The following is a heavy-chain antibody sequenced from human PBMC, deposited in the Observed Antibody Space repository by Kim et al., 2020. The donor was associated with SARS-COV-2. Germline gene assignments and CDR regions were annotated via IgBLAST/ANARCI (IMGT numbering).Heavy chain of an antibody. Sequence: LSLTCAASGFTFSTYWMHWVRQAPGKGLVWVSRINSDGSATHYADSVKGRFTISRDNAKNSLYLQMNSLRAEDTAVYYCAKSAAGFDYWGQGTLVSV. D-gene: IGHD6-19*01. J-gene: IGHJ4*02. CDR1: GFTFSTYW. CDR2: INSDGSAT. CDR3: AKSAAGFDY. V-gene: IGHV3-74*01.